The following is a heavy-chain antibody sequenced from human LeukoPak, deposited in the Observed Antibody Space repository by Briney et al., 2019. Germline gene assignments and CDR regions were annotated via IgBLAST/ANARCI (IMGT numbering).Heavy chain of an antibody. Sequence: KAGGSLRLSCAASGFTFSSYSMNWVRQAPGKGLEWVSSISSSSSYIYYADSVKGRFTISRDNAKNSLYLQMNSLRAEDTAVYYCAVFGVVSYDAFDIWGQGTMVTVSS. V-gene: IGHV3-21*01. D-gene: IGHD3-3*01. J-gene: IGHJ3*02. CDR3: AVFGVVSYDAFDI. CDR2: ISSSSSYI. CDR1: GFTFSSYS.